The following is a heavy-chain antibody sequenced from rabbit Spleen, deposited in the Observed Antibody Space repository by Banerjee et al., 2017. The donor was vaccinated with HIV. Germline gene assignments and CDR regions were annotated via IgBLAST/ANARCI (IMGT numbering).Heavy chain of an antibody. Sequence: QEQLVEYGGDLVQPEGSLTLTCKASGLDFSSSYWMCWVRQAPGKGLEWIACIYGGSSGDTYYASWAKGRFTISKTSSTTVTLQMTSLTAADTATYFCARGSATMTLVITGYYLSLWGQGTLVTVS. CDR1: GLDFSSSYW. V-gene: IGHV1S45*01. CDR2: IYGGSSGDT. J-gene: IGHJ3*01. D-gene: IGHD2-1*01. CDR3: ARGSATMTLVITGYYLSL.